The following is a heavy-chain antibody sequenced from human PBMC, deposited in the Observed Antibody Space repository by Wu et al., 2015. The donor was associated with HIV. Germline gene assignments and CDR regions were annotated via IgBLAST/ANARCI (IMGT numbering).Heavy chain of an antibody. J-gene: IGHJ4*02. D-gene: IGHD3-10*01. CDR1: GYSFTSQG. Sequence: QLVQSGAEVKKPGASVKVSCKASGYSFTSQGINWVRQAPGQGLEWMGIINPSGGSTSYAQKFQGRVTMTRDTSTSTVYMELSSLRSEDTAVYYCARDITMVRGVIPYYFDYWGQGTLVTVSS. V-gene: IGHV1-46*01. CDR3: ARDITMVRGVIPYYFDY. CDR2: INPSGGST.